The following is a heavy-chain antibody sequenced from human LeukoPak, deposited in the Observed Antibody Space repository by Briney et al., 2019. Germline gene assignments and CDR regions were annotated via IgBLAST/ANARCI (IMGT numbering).Heavy chain of an antibody. Sequence: SEALSLTCAVYGGSFSGYYWSWIRQPPGKGLEWIGEINHSGSTNYNPSLKSRVTISVDTSKNQFSLKLSSVTAADMAVYYCARGRLSSDYYYYYYGMDVWGQGTTVTVSS. CDR2: INHSGST. V-gene: IGHV4-34*01. CDR1: GGSFSGYY. D-gene: IGHD2-21*01. J-gene: IGHJ6*02. CDR3: ARGRLSSDYYYYYYGMDV.